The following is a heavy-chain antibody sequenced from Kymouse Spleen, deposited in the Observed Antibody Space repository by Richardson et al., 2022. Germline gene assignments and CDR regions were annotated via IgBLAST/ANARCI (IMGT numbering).Heavy chain of an antibody. Sequence: QVQLQQWGAGLLKPSETLSLTCAVYGGSFSGYYWSWIRQPPGKGLEWIGEINHSGSTNYNPSLKSRVTISVDTSKNQFSLKLSSVTAADTAVYYCARGTTVVTRYFDYWGQGTLVTVSS. CDR1: GGSFSGYY. V-gene: IGHV4-34*01. CDR2: INHSGST. J-gene: IGHJ4*02. D-gene: IGHD4-23*01. CDR3: ARGTTVVTRYFDY.